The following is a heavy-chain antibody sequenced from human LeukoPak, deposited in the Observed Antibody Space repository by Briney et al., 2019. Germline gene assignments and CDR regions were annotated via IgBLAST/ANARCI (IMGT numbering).Heavy chain of an antibody. CDR3: ARHYYDSGYLGIDC. D-gene: IGHD3-22*01. Sequence: HPGGSLRLSCAASGFTFDDYAMHWAQQAPGKGLEWVSGISWNSGSIGYADSVKGRFTISRDNAKNSLYLQMDSLRAEDTAVYYCARHYYDSGYLGIDCWGQGTLVTVSS. CDR2: ISWNSGSI. CDR1: GFTFDDYA. J-gene: IGHJ4*02. V-gene: IGHV3-9*01.